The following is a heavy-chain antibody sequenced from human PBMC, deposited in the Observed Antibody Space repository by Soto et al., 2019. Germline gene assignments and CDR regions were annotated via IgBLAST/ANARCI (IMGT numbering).Heavy chain of an antibody. D-gene: IGHD5-12*01. CDR3: AKDGASTITLDY. Sequence: PGGSLRLSCAASGFTFSSYGMHWVRQAPGKGLEWVAVISYDGSNKYYADSVKGRFTISRDNSKNTLYLQMNSLRAEDTAVYYCAKDGASTITLDYWGQGTLVT. V-gene: IGHV3-30*18. CDR2: ISYDGSNK. CDR1: GFTFSSYG. J-gene: IGHJ4*02.